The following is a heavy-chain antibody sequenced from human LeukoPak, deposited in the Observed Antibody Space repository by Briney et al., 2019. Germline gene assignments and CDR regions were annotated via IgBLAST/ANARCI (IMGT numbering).Heavy chain of an antibody. J-gene: IGHJ4*02. CDR2: IRSKAYGGTT. CDR3: TSNYYDSSGYPIAYYFDY. D-gene: IGHD3-22*01. CDR1: GFTVSSNY. V-gene: IGHV3-49*04. Sequence: GGSLRLSCAASGFTVSSNYMSWVRQAPVKGLEWVGFIRSKAYGGTTEYAASVKGRFTISRDDSKSIAYLQMNSLKTEDTAVYYCTSNYYDSSGYPIAYYFDYWGQGTLVTVSS.